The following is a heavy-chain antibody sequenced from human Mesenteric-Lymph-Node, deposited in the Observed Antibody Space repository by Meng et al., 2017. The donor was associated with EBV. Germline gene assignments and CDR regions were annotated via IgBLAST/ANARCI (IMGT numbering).Heavy chain of an antibody. CDR3: ARGPHPGYCYGGSCYD. Sequence: QVQPEGAGPGPVKPSESLSLACSVSDVSVSSESYYWSWILQPPGKALEWIWYIYYTGFTDYNPSLQSRVTLSVDTSKNQFSLKLTSVTAADTAVYYCARGPHPGYCYGGSCYDWGQGTLVTVSS. J-gene: IGHJ4*02. CDR2: IYYTGFT. CDR1: DVSVSSESYY. D-gene: IGHD2-15*01. V-gene: IGHV4-61*01.